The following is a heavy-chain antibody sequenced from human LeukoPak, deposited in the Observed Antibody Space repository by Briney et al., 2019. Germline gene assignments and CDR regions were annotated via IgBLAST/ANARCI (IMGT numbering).Heavy chain of an antibody. D-gene: IGHD3/OR15-3a*01. CDR2: YSGST. Sequence: YSGSTYYNASLKSQVSISIDTSKNQFSLRLTSVTAADTAVYYCARQTGSGLFILPGGQGTLVTVSS. CDR3: ARQTGSGLFILP. V-gene: IGHV4-39*01. J-gene: IGHJ4*02.